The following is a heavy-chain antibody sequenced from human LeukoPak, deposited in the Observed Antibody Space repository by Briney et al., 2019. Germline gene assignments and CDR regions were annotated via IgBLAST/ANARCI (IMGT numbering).Heavy chain of an antibody. J-gene: IGHJ2*01. V-gene: IGHV3-23*01. CDR3: ARGAAYSSGPTGGVYAADGRYFDL. CDR2: ISGSGGST. D-gene: IGHD6-19*01. Sequence: GGSLRLSCAASGFTFSSYAMSWVRQAPGKGLEWVTAISGSGGSTYYADSVKGRFTISRDNSKNTLYLQMNSLRAEDTAVYYCARGAAYSSGPTGGVYAADGRYFDLWGRGTLVTVSS. CDR1: GFTFSSYA.